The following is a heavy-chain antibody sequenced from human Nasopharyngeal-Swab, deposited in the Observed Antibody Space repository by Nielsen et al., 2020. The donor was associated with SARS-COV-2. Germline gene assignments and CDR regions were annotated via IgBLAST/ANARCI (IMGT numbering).Heavy chain of an antibody. Sequence: GESLKISCVASGFTFSGSEIHWVRQASGKGLEWLGRIRSYANEYATAYAASVKGRFTISRDDSKNTAYLQMNSLKTEDTAVYYCSSPTVAYWGQGTLVTVSS. D-gene: IGHD4-23*01. CDR2: IRSYANEYAT. V-gene: IGHV3-73*01. J-gene: IGHJ4*02. CDR3: SSPTVAY. CDR1: GFTFSGSE.